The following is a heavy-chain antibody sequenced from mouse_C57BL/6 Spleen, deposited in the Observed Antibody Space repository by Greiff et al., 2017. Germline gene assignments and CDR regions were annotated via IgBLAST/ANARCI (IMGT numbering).Heavy chain of an antibody. CDR1: GFTFSDYY. CDR2: INYDGSST. D-gene: IGHD1-2*01. CDR3: ARVGILRPYYYAMDY. V-gene: IGHV5-16*01. J-gene: IGHJ4*01. Sequence: EVQVVESEGGLVQPGSSMKLSCTASGFTFSDYYMAWVRQVPEKGLEWVANINYDGSSTYYLDSLKSRFIISRDNAKNILYLQMSSLKSEDTATYYCARVGILRPYYYAMDYWGQGTSVTVSS.